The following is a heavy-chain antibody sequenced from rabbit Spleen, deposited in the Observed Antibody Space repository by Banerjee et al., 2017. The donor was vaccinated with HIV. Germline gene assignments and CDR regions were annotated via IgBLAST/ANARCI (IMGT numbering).Heavy chain of an antibody. V-gene: IGHV1S45*01. CDR2: IYTSSGST. CDR3: ARDPAYASSSGYNIPYL. D-gene: IGHD1-1*01. Sequence: QEQLVESGGGLVQPEGSLTLTCTASGFDLSSYYYMSWVRQAPGEGLEWIGCIYTSSGSTWYASWAKGRFTISKTSSTTVTLQMTSLTAADTATYFCARDPAYASSSGYNIPYLWGPGTLSPS. J-gene: IGHJ4*01. CDR1: GFDLSSYYY.